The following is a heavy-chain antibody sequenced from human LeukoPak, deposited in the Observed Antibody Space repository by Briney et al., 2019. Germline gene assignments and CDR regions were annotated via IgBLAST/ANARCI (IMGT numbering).Heavy chain of an antibody. CDR3: AANEGGYSSSSGGDY. V-gene: IGHV3-53*01. D-gene: IGHD6-6*01. J-gene: IGHJ4*02. Sequence: GGSLRLSCAASGFTVSSNYMSWVRQAPGKGLEWVSVIYSGGSTYYADSVKGRFTISRDNSKNTLYLQMNSLRAEDTAVYYCAANEGGYSSSSGGDYWGQGTLVTVSS. CDR2: IYSGGST. CDR1: GFTVSSNY.